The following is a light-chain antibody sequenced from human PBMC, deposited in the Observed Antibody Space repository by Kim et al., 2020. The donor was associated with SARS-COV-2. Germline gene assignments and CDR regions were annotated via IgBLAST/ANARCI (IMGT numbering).Light chain of an antibody. CDR3: QVWDSSSDHWV. V-gene: IGLV3-21*04. J-gene: IGLJ3*02. Sequence: SYELTQPPSVSVAPGKTARITCGGNNIGSKSVHWYQQKPGQAPVLVIYYDSDRPSGILERFSGSNSGNTATLTISRVEAGDEADYYCQVWDSSSDHWVFGGGTQLTVL. CDR1: NIGSKS. CDR2: YDS.